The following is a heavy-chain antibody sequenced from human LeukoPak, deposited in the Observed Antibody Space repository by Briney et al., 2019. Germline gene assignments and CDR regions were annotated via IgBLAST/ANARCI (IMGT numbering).Heavy chain of an antibody. J-gene: IGHJ6*03. CDR3: ARHLGSTPYYYYYYYMDV. Sequence: GESLKIPCKGSGYSFTSYWIGWVRQMPGKGLEWMGIIYPGDSDTRYSPSFQGQVTISADKSISTAYLQWSSLKASDTAMYYCARHLGSTPYYYYYYYMDVWGKGTTVTVSS. CDR2: IYPGDSDT. CDR1: GYSFTSYW. V-gene: IGHV5-51*01. D-gene: IGHD2-2*01.